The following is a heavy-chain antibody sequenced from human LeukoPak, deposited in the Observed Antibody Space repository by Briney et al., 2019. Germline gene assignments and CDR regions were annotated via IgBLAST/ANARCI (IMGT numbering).Heavy chain of an antibody. J-gene: IGHJ6*03. D-gene: IGHD1-7*01. CDR2: ISVSGGRT. Sequence: GGSLRLSCAASGFTLSSYAMSWVRQAPGKGLECVSAISVSGGRTYYSDSVKGRFAMSRDNSKNTLYLQMNSLRAEDTGVYYCAKGAGTTYYYYMDVWGKGTTVTVSS. CDR3: AKGAGTTYYYYMDV. CDR1: GFTLSSYA. V-gene: IGHV3-23*01.